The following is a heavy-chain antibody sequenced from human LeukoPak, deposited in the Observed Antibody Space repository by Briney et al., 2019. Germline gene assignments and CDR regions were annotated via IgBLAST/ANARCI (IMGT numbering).Heavy chain of an antibody. J-gene: IGHJ3*02. CDR3: AWEFDAFNI. CDR2: TYYRSKWYN. Sequence: SQTLSLTCAISGDSVSSNNAAWNRIRQSPSRGLEWLGRTYYRSKWYNDYAVSVKSRITINPDTSKNQFSLQLNSVTPEDTAVYYCAWEFDAFNIWGQGTMVTVSS. CDR1: GDSVSSNNAA. V-gene: IGHV6-1*01.